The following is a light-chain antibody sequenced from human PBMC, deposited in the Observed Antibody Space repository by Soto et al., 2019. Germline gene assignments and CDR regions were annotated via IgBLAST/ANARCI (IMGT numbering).Light chain of an antibody. V-gene: IGLV2-11*01. CDR1: STDVGGYNY. J-gene: IGLJ1*01. CDR2: DVS. Sequence: QSVVTQPRSVSGSPGQSVTISCTGTSTDVGGYNYVPWYQQHPGKVPKLILYDVSKRPSGVPDRLSGSKSGNTASLTISGLQAEDEADYYCCSYAGRDTLYVFGSGTKVTVL. CDR3: CSYAGRDTLYV.